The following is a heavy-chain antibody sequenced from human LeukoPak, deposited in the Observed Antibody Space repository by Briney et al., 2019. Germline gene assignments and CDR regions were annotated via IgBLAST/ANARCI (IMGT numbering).Heavy chain of an antibody. J-gene: IGHJ4*02. CDR3: ARDLTSGYYGFLY. D-gene: IGHD3-22*01. CDR2: INPNSGGT. V-gene: IGHV1-2*02. Sequence: GASVKVSCKASGYTFTGYYMHWVRQAPGQGLEWMGWINPNSGGTNHAQKFQGRVTMTRDTSISTAYMELSRLRSDDTAVYYCARDLTSGYYGFLYWGQGTLVTVSS. CDR1: GYTFTGYY.